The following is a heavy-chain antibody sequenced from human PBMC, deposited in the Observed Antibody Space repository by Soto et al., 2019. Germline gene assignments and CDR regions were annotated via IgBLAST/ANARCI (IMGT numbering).Heavy chain of an antibody. Sequence: ASVKVSCKASGYTFTGYYMHWVRQAPGQGLEWMGWINPNSGGTNYAQKFQGWVTMTRDTSISTAYMELSRLRSDDTAVYYCARNGYSGNLFSCYYYYGMDVWGQGTTVTVSS. J-gene: IGHJ6*02. D-gene: IGHD1-26*01. CDR1: GYTFTGYY. CDR3: ARNGYSGNLFSCYYYYGMDV. CDR2: INPNSGGT. V-gene: IGHV1-2*04.